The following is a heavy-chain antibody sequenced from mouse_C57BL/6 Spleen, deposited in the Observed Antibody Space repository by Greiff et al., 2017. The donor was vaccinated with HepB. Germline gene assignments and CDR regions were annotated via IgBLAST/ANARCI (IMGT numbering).Heavy chain of an antibody. CDR3: ARVGVTGTRVFDY. CDR1: GYSFTGYY. Sequence: VQLQQSGPELVKPGASVKISCKASGYSFTGYYMNWVKQSPEKSLEWIGEINPSTGGTTYNQKFKAKATLTVDKSSSTAYMQLKSLTSEDSAVYYCARVGVTGTRVFDYWGQGTTLTVSS. D-gene: IGHD4-1*01. J-gene: IGHJ2*01. V-gene: IGHV1-42*01. CDR2: INPSTGGT.